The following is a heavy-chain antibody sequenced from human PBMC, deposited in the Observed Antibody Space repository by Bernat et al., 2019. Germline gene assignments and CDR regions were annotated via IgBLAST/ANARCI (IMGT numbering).Heavy chain of an antibody. V-gene: IGHV4-31*03. J-gene: IGHJ6*02. D-gene: IGHD5-18*01. CDR2: IYYSGST. Sequence: QLQLQESGPGLVKPSETLSLTCTVSGGSISSSSYYWSWIRQHPGKGLEWIGYIYYSGSTYYNPSLKSRVTISVDTSKNQFSLKLSSVTAADTAVYYCAREVDTAMADYYYYYGMDVWGQGTTVTVSS. CDR1: GGSISSSSYY. CDR3: AREVDTAMADYYYYYGMDV.